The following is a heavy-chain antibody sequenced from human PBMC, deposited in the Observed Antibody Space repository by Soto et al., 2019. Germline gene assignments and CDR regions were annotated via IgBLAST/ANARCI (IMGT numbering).Heavy chain of an antibody. Sequence: SETLSLTCAVYGGSFSGYYWSWIRQPPGKGLEWIGEINHSGSTNYNPSLKSRVTISVDTSKNQFSLKLSSVTAADTAVYYCAREPLATTSLHAFDIWGQGTMVTVS. CDR2: INHSGST. D-gene: IGHD4-17*01. CDR1: GGSFSGYY. CDR3: AREPLATTSLHAFDI. J-gene: IGHJ3*02. V-gene: IGHV4-34*01.